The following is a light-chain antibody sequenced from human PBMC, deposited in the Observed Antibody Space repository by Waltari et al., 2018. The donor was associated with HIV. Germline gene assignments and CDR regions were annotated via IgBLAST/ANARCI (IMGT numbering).Light chain of an antibody. V-gene: IGKV4-1*01. CDR3: QQYYDTPLP. Sequence: DIVMTQSPDSLAVSLGERATINCKSSQSVLYSSNNKNYLAWYQQKPGQPPKLLIYWASTRESGVPDRFSGSGSGTAFTLTISSLQAEDVSVYYCQQYYDTPLPFGVGTKVEIK. CDR1: QSVLYSSNNKNY. J-gene: IGKJ4*01. CDR2: WAS.